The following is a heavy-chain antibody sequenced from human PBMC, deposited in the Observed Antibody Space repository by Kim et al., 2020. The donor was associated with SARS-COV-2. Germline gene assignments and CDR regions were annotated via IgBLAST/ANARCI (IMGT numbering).Heavy chain of an antibody. CDR2: INGIGYTT. CDR1: GFIFNNYG. J-gene: IGHJ5*01. Sequence: GGSLRLSCAASGFIFNNYGLSWVRQAPGKGLEWVSTINGIGYTTHYADSVKGRFTISRDNSKNTLYLQMNSLRGEDTAVYYCAKRGGPLNWFDSWGQGTLVTVSS. CDR3: AKRGGPLNWFDS. V-gene: IGHV3-23*01. D-gene: IGHD3-10*01.